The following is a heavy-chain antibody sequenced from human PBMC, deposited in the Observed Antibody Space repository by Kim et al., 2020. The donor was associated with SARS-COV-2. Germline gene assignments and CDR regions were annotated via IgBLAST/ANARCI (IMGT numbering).Heavy chain of an antibody. CDR2: ISYDGSNK. D-gene: IGHD2-15*01. CDR3: ARDLLVVAATNYYYGMDV. J-gene: IGHJ6*01. CDR1: GFTFSSYA. Sequence: GGSLRLSCAASGFTFSSYAMHWVRQAPGKGLEWVAVISYDGSNKYYADSVKGRFTISRDNSKNTLYLQMNSLRAEDTAVYYCARDLLVVAATNYYYGMDVWGDRTTVSFSS. V-gene: IGHV3-30-3*01.